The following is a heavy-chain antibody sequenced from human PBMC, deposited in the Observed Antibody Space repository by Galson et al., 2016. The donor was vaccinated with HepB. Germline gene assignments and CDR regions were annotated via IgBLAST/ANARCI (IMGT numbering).Heavy chain of an antibody. CDR3: ARDGSIFASYYAGMDV. J-gene: IGHJ6*02. CDR2: ISAYNGNT. D-gene: IGHD3-3*01. V-gene: IGHV1-18*01. CDR1: GYTFTSTG. Sequence: SVKVSCKASGYTFTSTGVSWVRQAPGQGLEWMGWISAYNGNTNYAQKFQGRFTMTTDTSTSTAYMELRSLRADDTAVYYCARDGSIFASYYAGMDVWGQGTTVTVSS.